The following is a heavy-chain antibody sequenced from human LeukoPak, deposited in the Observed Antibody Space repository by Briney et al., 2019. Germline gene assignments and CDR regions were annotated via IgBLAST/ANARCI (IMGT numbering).Heavy chain of an antibody. CDR1: GGTFRGFF. Sequence: SETLSLTCAVSGGTFRGFFWSWIRQPPGKGPAWIGEIDHSGSTNYDPSLESRVTLSVDTSKNQVSLTLNSATAADTAVYYCARGLRFHIGSGNWFDLWGQGTLVTVSS. J-gene: IGHJ5*02. CDR2: IDHSGST. V-gene: IGHV4-34*01. D-gene: IGHD3-10*01. CDR3: ARGLRFHIGSGNWFDL.